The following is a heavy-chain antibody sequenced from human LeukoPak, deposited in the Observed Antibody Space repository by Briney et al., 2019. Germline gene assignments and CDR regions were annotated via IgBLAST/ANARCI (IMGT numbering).Heavy chain of an antibody. J-gene: IGHJ2*01. Sequence: SETLSLTCTVSGGSVSSGSYYWSWIRQPPGKGLEWIGYIYYSGSTNYNPSLKSRVTISVDTSKNQFSLKLSSVTAADTAVYYCAGDRHSSSWYYPTGYFDLWGRGTLVTVSS. CDR1: GGSVSSGSYY. CDR3: AGDRHSSSWYYPTGYFDL. V-gene: IGHV4-61*01. CDR2: IYYSGST. D-gene: IGHD6-13*01.